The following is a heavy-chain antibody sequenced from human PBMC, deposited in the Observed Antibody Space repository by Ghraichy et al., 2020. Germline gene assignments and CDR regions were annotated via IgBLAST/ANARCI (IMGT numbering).Heavy chain of an antibody. Sequence: GGSLRLSCAASGFTFNIAWMNWVRQAPGKGLEWVGRIKSGGTTDYVAPVRGRFSISRDDAKNTLYLQMNSLETDDTAIYYCSATVAGSPDNPFIDYWGQGTLVTVSS. CDR2: IKSGGTT. CDR3: SATVAGSPDNPFIDY. J-gene: IGHJ4*02. V-gene: IGHV3-15*01. CDR1: GFTFNIAW. D-gene: IGHD6-19*01.